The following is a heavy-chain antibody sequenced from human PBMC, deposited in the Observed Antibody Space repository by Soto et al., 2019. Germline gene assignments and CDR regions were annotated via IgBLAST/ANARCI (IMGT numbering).Heavy chain of an antibody. V-gene: IGHV1-69*06. CDR3: ARDRTDSGYYTNWLEP. CDR2: IIPIFGTT. D-gene: IGHD3-22*01. J-gene: IGHJ5*02. Sequence: GASVKVSCKASGGTFGSAAITWVRQAPGQGLEWVGRIIPIFGTTNYAQNLQGRVNISADKSTLTSYMELHSLTSDDTALYYCARDRTDSGYYTNWLEPWGQGTQVTVSS. CDR1: GGTFGSAA.